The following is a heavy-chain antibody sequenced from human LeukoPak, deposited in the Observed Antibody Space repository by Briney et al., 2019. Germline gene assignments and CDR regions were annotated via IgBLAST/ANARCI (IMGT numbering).Heavy chain of an antibody. CDR3: ATGRTVSLYFDY. J-gene: IGHJ4*02. CDR1: GGSISSSSYY. D-gene: IGHD5/OR15-5a*01. CDR2: IYYSGST. V-gene: IGHV4-39*07. Sequence: SETLSLTCTVSGGSISSSSYYWGWIRQPPGKGLEWIGSIYYSGSTYYNPSPKSRVTISIDTSKNQFSLKLNSVTAADTAVYFCATGRTVSLYFDYWGQGTLVTVSS.